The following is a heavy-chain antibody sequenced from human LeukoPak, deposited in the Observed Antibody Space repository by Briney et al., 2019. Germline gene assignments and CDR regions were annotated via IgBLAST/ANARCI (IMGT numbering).Heavy chain of an antibody. CDR3: ARSPIVVDHADY. CDR2: MNPNSGNT. D-gene: IGHD3-22*01. Sequence: ASVKVSCKASGYTFTSYDINWVRQATGQGLEWMGWMNPNSGNTGYAQKFQGRVTMTRNTSISTAYMELSSLRSEDTAVYYCARSPIVVDHADYWGQGTLVTVSS. J-gene: IGHJ4*02. V-gene: IGHV1-8*01. CDR1: GYTFTSYD.